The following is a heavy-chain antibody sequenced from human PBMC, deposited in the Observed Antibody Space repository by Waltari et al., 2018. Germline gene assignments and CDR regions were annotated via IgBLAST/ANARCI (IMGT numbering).Heavy chain of an antibody. CDR3: VKDRSSGDLVWEIDV. V-gene: IGHV3-9*01. CDR2: ISWSGGRT. Sequence: EVQLVESGGGLEQPGRSLRLSCTASGFPFEAYGMHWVRQGPGKGLEWVSGISWSGGRTAEAGSVKGRFTISRENAKNSRCLEIHSLRAEDTALYYCVKDRSSGDLVWEIDVWGQGTLVTISS. J-gene: IGHJ4*02. CDR1: GFPFEAYG. D-gene: IGHD1-26*01.